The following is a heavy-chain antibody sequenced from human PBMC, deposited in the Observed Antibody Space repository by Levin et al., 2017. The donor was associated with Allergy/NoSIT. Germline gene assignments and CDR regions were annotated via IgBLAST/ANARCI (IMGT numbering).Heavy chain of an antibody. CDR3: ARGGEGEWFGELFVD. J-gene: IGHJ4*02. CDR2: AYHLGST. V-gene: IGHV4-4*02. Sequence: SETLSLTCAVSGGSIISTDWWSWVRQPPGKGLEWIGEAYHLGSTNYNPSLRSRVTISLDKSKNQFSLRLTSVTAADTAVYYCARGGEGEWFGELFVDWGQGALVTVSS. D-gene: IGHD3-10*01. CDR1: GGSIISTDW.